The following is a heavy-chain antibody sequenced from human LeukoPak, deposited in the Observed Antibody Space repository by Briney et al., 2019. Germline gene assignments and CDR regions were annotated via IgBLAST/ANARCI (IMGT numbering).Heavy chain of an antibody. Sequence: ASVKVSCKASGYTFTAYFLHWVRQAPGPGLEWMGWINPNTGDTNYARRFQGRVTMTRDTSNSTVYMELSSLISDDTAVYYCVRGPATGGYDYWGQGNLVTVSS. D-gene: IGHD1-1*01. J-gene: IGHJ4*02. CDR1: GYTFTAYF. V-gene: IGHV1-2*02. CDR2: INPNTGDT. CDR3: VRGPATGGYDY.